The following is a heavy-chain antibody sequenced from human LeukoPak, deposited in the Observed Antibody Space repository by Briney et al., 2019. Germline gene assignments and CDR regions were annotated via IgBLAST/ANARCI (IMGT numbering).Heavy chain of an antibody. V-gene: IGHV3-30-3*01. Sequence: PGGSLRLSCAASGFTFSSYPMHWVRRAPGKGLEWVAVVSDDGNKKFDADFVKGRFTISRDNSKNTLYLQMNSLRGEDTAVYYCARGQLLLEGYFYYMDVWGERTTVAVSS. D-gene: IGHD2-2*01. J-gene: IGHJ6*03. CDR2: VSDDGNKK. CDR1: GFTFSSYP. CDR3: ARGQLLLEGYFYYMDV.